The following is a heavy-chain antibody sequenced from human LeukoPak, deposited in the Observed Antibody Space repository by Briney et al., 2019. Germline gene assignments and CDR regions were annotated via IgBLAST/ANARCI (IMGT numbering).Heavy chain of an antibody. CDR2: IGSKGYGGTT. D-gene: IGHD2-15*01. CDR3: TRDRGVADV. J-gene: IGHJ6*03. Sequence: GGSLRLSCTASGFTFGDYGLGWVRQAPGKGLEWIGFIGSKGYGGTTEYAASVEGRFSISRDDSKSIAYLQMNSLKTEDTAVYYCTRDRGVADVWGKGTTVTIS. V-gene: IGHV3-49*04. CDR1: GFTFGDYG.